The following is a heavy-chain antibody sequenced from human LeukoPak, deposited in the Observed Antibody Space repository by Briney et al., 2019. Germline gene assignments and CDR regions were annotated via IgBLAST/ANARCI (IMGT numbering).Heavy chain of an antibody. CDR1: GFTFSRYS. D-gene: IGHD3-3*01. V-gene: IGHV3-21*01. CDR2: ISISSNYI. CDR3: ARGSRLGVVGRDAFDI. J-gene: IGHJ3*02. Sequence: GGSLRLSCAASGFTFSRYSMNWVRQAPGKGLEWVSSISISSNYIYYPDSLKGRLTISRDNAKNSLYLQINSLRAEDTAVYYCARGSRLGVVGRDAFDIWGQGTMVTVSS.